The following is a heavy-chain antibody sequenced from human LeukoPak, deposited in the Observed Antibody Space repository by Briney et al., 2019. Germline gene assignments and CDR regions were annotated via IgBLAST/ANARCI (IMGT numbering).Heavy chain of an antibody. Sequence: GGSLRLSCAASGFTFSGSAMHWVRQASGKGLEWVGRIRSKVNSYATAYAAPVKSRFTISRDDSKNTAYLQMNSLKTEDTAVYYCTSPRNDCSGGSCYWFDPWGQGTLVTVSS. CDR1: GFTFSGSA. CDR2: IRSKVNSYAT. J-gene: IGHJ5*02. D-gene: IGHD2-15*01. CDR3: TSPRNDCSGGSCYWFDP. V-gene: IGHV3-73*01.